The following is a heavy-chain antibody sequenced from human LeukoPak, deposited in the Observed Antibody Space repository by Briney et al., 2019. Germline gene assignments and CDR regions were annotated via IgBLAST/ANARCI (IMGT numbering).Heavy chain of an antibody. V-gene: IGHV1-2*02. CDR1: GYTFTGYY. Sequence: ASVKVSCKASGYTFTGYYMHWVRQAPGQGLEWMGWINPNSGGTNYAQKFQGRVTMTRDTSISTAYMEPSRLRSDDTAVYYCARESTPYDFWSGYYNWFDPWGQGTLVTVSS. J-gene: IGHJ5*02. CDR3: ARESTPYDFWSGYYNWFDP. CDR2: INPNSGGT. D-gene: IGHD3-3*01.